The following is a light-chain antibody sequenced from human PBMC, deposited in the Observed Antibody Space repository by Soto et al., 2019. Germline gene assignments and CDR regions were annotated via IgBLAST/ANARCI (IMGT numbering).Light chain of an antibody. CDR3: QQYNNWPRT. V-gene: IGKV3-15*01. CDR2: DAS. Sequence: EIVMTQSPATLSVSPGERATLSCRASQSVRSSLAWYHQKPGRAPRLLIYDASTRATGIPARFSGSGSATEFTLTISSLQSEDFAVYYCQQYNNWPRTCGQGTKGDIK. CDR1: QSVRSS. J-gene: IGKJ1*01.